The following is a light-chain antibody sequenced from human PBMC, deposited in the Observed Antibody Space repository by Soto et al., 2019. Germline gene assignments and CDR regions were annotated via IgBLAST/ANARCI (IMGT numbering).Light chain of an antibody. J-gene: IGKJ1*01. CDR1: QSLLHSNGYNY. CDR3: MQALQTPA. CDR2: LAS. V-gene: IGKV2-28*01. Sequence: EIVMTQSPLSLPVTPGEPASISCRSSQSLLHSNGYNYLDWYVQKPGQSPQILIYLASNRASGVPERFSGSGSGTDFTLKISRVEAEDVGTYYCMQALQTPAFGQGTKVEIK.